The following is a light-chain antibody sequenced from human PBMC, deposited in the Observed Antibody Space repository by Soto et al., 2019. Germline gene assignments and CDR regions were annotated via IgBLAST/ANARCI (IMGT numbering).Light chain of an antibody. V-gene: IGKV3-15*01. CDR1: QSARIS. CDR2: DVS. Sequence: ETVMTQSPATLSVSPGERATLSCRASQSARISLGWYQQKPGQAPRLLIYDVSTRATGVPARFSGSGSGTEFTLTISSPQSEDFAVYYCQQYNNWSPTFGQGTRLEIK. J-gene: IGKJ5*01. CDR3: QQYNNWSPT.